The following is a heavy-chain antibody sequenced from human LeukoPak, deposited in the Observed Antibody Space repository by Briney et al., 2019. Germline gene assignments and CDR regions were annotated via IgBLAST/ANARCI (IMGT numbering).Heavy chain of an antibody. D-gene: IGHD3-9*01. V-gene: IGHV3-33*01. Sequence: PGGSLRLSCAASGFPFSSYGMHWVRQAPGKGLEGVAVIWYDGSNKYYADSVKGRFTISRDNSKNTLYLQMNSLRAEDTAVYYCATLLTYYDFLAGYYKGDYFDYWGQGTLVTVSS. CDR3: ATLLTYYDFLAGYYKGDYFDY. J-gene: IGHJ4*02. CDR2: IWYDGSNK. CDR1: GFPFSSYG.